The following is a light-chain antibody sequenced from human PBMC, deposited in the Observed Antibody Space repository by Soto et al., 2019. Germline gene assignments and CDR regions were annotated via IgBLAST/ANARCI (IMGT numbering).Light chain of an antibody. CDR1: QDISNY. J-gene: IGKJ4*01. CDR3: QQYDNLLT. CDR2: DAS. V-gene: IGKV1-33*01. Sequence: DIQMTQSPSSLSASVGDRVTITCQASQDISNYLNWYQQKPGKAPKLLIYDASNLETGGPSRFSGSGSGTDFTFTISSLQPEDIAKYYCQQYDNLLTFGGGTKVEIK.